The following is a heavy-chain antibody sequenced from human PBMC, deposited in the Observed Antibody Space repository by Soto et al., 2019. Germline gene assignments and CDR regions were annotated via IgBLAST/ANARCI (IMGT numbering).Heavy chain of an antibody. CDR3: ARGYCSGGSCYFQLFDY. Sequence: GGSLRLSCAASGFTFSSYNMNWVRQAPGKGLEWVSYISSSSSTIYYADSVKGRFTISRDNAKNSLYLQMNSLRAEDTAVYYCARGYCSGGSCYFQLFDYWGQGTLVTVSS. D-gene: IGHD2-15*01. CDR1: GFTFSSYN. V-gene: IGHV3-48*01. CDR2: ISSSSSTI. J-gene: IGHJ4*02.